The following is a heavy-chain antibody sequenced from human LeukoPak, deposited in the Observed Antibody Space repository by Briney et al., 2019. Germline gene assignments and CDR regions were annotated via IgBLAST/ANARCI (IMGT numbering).Heavy chain of an antibody. D-gene: IGHD6-19*01. CDR2: IYYSGST. V-gene: IGHV4-39*02. Sequence: PSETLSLTCSVSRGSIRSTSHYWGWVRQPPGEGLEWIGFIYYSGSTYYNASLRSRVAIAVDTSKNHLSLTLTSVSAADTAVYFCARCIGWSSDLWGQGALVTVSS. CDR3: ARCIGWSSDL. CDR1: RGSIRSTSHY. J-gene: IGHJ5*02.